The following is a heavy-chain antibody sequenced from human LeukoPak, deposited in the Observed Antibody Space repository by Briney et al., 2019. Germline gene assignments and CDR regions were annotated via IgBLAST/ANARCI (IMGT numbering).Heavy chain of an antibody. V-gene: IGHV1-2*02. CDR2: INPNSGGT. D-gene: IGHD3-22*01. Sequence: ASVKVSCKASKYTFTGYYLHWVRQAPGQGLDWMGWINPNSGGTNYAQKFQGRVTMTRDTSISTAYMELSRLRSDDTAVYYCARGANYYDSSGAYCFDYWGQGTPVTVSS. J-gene: IGHJ4*02. CDR3: ARGANYYDSSGAYCFDY. CDR1: KYTFTGYY.